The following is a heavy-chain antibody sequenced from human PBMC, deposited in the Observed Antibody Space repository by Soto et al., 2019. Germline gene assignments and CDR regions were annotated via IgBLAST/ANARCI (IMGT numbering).Heavy chain of an antibody. CDR2: ISSDGNNK. J-gene: IGHJ4*02. V-gene: IGHV3-30-3*01. CDR1: GFTFSTYV. CDR3: AREHYFGLDY. D-gene: IGHD1-26*01. Sequence: RLSWAASGFTFSTYVMHWVRQAPGKGLEWVAHISSDGNNKYYADSVKGRFTISRDNFKNSLYLQMSSLRADDTAVYYCAREHYFGLDYWGQGTPVTVS.